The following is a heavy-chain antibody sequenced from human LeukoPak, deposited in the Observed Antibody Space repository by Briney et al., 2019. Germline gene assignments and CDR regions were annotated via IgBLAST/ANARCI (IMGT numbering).Heavy chain of an antibody. J-gene: IGHJ6*02. Sequence: SVKVSCKASGGTFSSYAISWVRQAPGQGLEWMGGIIPIFGTANYAQKFQGRVTITADESKSTAYMELSSLRSEDTAVYYCATAYYYDSSGYPRSYYGMDVWGQGTTVTVSS. CDR1: GGTFSSYA. V-gene: IGHV1-69*01. D-gene: IGHD3-22*01. CDR2: IIPIFGTA. CDR3: ATAYYYDSSGYPRSYYGMDV.